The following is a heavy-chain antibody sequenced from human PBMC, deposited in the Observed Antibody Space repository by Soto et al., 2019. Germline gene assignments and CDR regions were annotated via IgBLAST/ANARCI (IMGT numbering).Heavy chain of an antibody. D-gene: IGHD2-15*01. CDR1: GGSFSGYY. J-gene: IGHJ4*02. CDR2: INHSGST. CDR3: ARAALLYCSGGSCYSFDY. Sequence: QVQLQQWGAGLLKPSETLSLTCAVYGGSFSGYYWSWIRQPPGKGLEWIGEINHSGSTNYDPSLKSRVTISVDTSNTQFSLKLSSVTAADTAVYYCARAALLYCSGGSCYSFDYWGQGTLVTVSS. V-gene: IGHV4-34*01.